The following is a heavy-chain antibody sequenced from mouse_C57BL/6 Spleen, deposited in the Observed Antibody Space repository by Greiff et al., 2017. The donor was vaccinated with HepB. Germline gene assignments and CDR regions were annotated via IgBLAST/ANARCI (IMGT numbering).Heavy chain of an antibody. D-gene: IGHD2-3*01. CDR2: IYPGSGST. CDR3: ARSGGYYVWFAY. Sequence: QVQLQQPGAELVKPGASVKMSCKASGYTFTSYWITWVKQRPGQGLEWIGDIYPGSGSTNYNEKFKSKATLTVDTSSSTAYMQLSSLTSEDSAVYYCARSGGYYVWFAYGGQGTLVTVSA. V-gene: IGHV1-55*01. CDR1: GYTFTSYW. J-gene: IGHJ3*01.